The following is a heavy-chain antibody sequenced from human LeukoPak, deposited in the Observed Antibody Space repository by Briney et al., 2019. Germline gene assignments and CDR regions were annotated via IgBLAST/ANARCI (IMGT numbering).Heavy chain of an antibody. CDR1: GFTFSSYS. D-gene: IGHD6-13*01. CDR3: ARDPKQQLVLDY. Sequence: GGSLRLSCAASGFTFSSYSMNWVHQAPGKGLEWVSSISSSSSYIYYADSVKGRFTISRDNAKNSLYLQMNSLRAEDTAVYYCARDPKQQLVLDYWGQGTLVTVSS. J-gene: IGHJ4*02. V-gene: IGHV3-21*01. CDR2: ISSSSSYI.